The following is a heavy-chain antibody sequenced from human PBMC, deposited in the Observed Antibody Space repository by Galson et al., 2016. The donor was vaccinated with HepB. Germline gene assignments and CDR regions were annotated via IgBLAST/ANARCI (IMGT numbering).Heavy chain of an antibody. CDR3: VKGASMGWLQLQASYFDY. Sequence: LRLSCAASGFTFSSYAMSWVRQAPGEGLEWVSIISGSGGSTYYADSVKGRFTISRDNSKNTLYLQINSLRAEDTAVYYCVKGASMGWLQLQASYFDYWGQGTLVTVSS. J-gene: IGHJ4*02. D-gene: IGHD5-24*01. CDR2: ISGSGGST. CDR1: GFTFSSYA. V-gene: IGHV3-23*01.